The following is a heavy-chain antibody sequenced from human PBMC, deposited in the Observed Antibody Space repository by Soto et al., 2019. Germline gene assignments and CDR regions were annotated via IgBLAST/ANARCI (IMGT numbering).Heavy chain of an antibody. CDR3: ARSGDNYNVLDY. J-gene: IGHJ4*02. D-gene: IGHD3-10*02. Sequence: QVQLVESGGGLVKPGGSLRLSCAASGFTVSDYYMSWIRQAPGKGLEWLSYSSNSGTYTRYADSVKGRFSISRDNAKNSLYLQNNSLRGEDSATYYCARSGDNYNVLDYWGQGTPVTVSS. CDR2: SSNSGTYT. V-gene: IGHV3-11*06. CDR1: GFTVSDYY.